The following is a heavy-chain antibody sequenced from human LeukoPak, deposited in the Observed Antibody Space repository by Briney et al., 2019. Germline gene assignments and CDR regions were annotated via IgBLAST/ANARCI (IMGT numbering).Heavy chain of an antibody. Sequence: GGSLRLSCAASGFTFSSSYMHWVRQAPGKGLEWVAVISYDGSNKYYAGSVKGRFTISRDNSKNTLYLQMNSLRAEDTAVYYCARDTLSSGVYYFDYWGQGTLVTVSS. V-gene: IGHV3-30*19. D-gene: IGHD6-19*01. CDR1: GFTFSSSY. CDR2: ISYDGSNK. J-gene: IGHJ4*02. CDR3: ARDTLSSGVYYFDY.